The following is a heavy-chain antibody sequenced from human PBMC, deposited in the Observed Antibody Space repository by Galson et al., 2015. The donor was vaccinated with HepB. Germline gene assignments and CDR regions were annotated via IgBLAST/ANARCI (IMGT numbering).Heavy chain of an antibody. CDR2: IIPIFGIA. CDR3: ARDRPPGIAAAGSFQH. D-gene: IGHD6-13*01. J-gene: IGHJ1*01. V-gene: IGHV1-69*10. CDR1: GGTFSSYA. Sequence: SVKVSCKASGGTFSSYAISWVRQAPGQGLEWMGGIIPIFGIANYAQKFQGRVTITADKSTSTAYMELSSLRAEDTAVYYCARDRPPGIAAAGSFQHWGQGTLVTVSS.